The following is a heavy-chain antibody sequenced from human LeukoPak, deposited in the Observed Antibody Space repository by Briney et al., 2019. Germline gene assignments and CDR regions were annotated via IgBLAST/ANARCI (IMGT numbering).Heavy chain of an antibody. D-gene: IGHD2-8*02. Sequence: GGSLRLSCAASGFTFSTYEMNWVRQAPGKGLEWVSNISITGTIINYADSVKGRFTVSRDNAKNSLYLQMNSLRAKDTAVYYCARVEVSYYSDYWGQGTLVTVSS. CDR2: ISITGTII. J-gene: IGHJ4*02. CDR1: GFTFSTYE. CDR3: ARVEVSYYSDY. V-gene: IGHV3-48*03.